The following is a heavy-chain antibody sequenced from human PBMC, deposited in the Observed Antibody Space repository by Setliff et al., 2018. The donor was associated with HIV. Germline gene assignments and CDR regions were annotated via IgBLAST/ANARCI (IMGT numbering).Heavy chain of an antibody. Sequence: ASVKVSCKASGYPFTTYGICWVRQAPGHGLEWMGYISPYNGDAYYAEKFQGRVTMTTDTSTTAVSMELTNLRADDTAVYFCARDNYGDYVGDYWGQGTLVTVSS. J-gene: IGHJ4*02. D-gene: IGHD4-17*01. CDR1: GYPFTTYG. CDR2: ISPYNGDA. CDR3: ARDNYGDYVGDY. V-gene: IGHV1-18*01.